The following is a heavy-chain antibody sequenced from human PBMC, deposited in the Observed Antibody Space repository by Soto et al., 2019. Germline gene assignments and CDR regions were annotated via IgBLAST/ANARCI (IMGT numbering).Heavy chain of an antibody. CDR2: IVVGGGNT. CDR3: AADPDYYYDSSGYYFTNPFDY. CDR1: GFTFTRSA. J-gene: IGHJ4*02. V-gene: IGHV1-58*01. D-gene: IGHD3-22*01. Sequence: SVKVSCKASGFTFTRSAVQWVRQARGQRLEWIGWIVVGGGNTNYAQNFQERATITRDMSTRTAYMELSSLRSEDTAVYYCAADPDYYYDSSGYYFTNPFDYWGQGTLVTVSS.